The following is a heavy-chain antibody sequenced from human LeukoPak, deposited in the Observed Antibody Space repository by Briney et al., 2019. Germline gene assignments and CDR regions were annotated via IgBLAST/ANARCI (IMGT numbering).Heavy chain of an antibody. CDR3: AKEYTGTFSPFPSYFDN. Sequence: PGGSLRLSCAASGFTFSSYAMNWVRQAPGKGLEWVSAITGSGGRTYYADSVKGRFTISRDNSKNTPYLQMNSLRAEDTAIYYCAKEYTGTFSPFPSYFDNWGQGTLVTVSS. V-gene: IGHV3-23*01. CDR1: GFTFSSYA. D-gene: IGHD1-26*01. J-gene: IGHJ4*02. CDR2: ITGSGGRT.